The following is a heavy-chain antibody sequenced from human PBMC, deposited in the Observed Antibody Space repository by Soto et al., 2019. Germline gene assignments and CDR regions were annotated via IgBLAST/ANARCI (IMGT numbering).Heavy chain of an antibody. J-gene: IGHJ4*02. V-gene: IGHV4-34*01. CDR1: GGSLSGYY. CDR2: INHSRST. CDR3: ARGWGRIFDY. D-gene: IGHD7-27*01. Sequence: QVQLQQWGAGLLKPSETLSLTCAVYGGSLSGYYWSWIRQPPGKGLEWIGEINHSRSTNYNPSLKSRVSISVDTSKNHFSLKLSSVTAADTAVYYCARGWGRIFDYWGEGTRVTVSS.